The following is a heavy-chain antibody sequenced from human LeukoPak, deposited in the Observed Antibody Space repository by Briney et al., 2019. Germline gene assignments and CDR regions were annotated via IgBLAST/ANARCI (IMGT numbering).Heavy chain of an antibody. CDR2: ISGSGGST. Sequence: GGSLRLSCAASGFTFSSYAMSWVRQAPGKGLEGVSAISGSGGSTYYADSVKGRFTISRDNSKNTLYLQMNSLRAEDAAVYYCARGLRYFDWLSPFDYWGQGTLVTVSS. J-gene: IGHJ4*02. CDR1: GFTFSSYA. CDR3: ARGLRYFDWLSPFDY. D-gene: IGHD3-9*01. V-gene: IGHV3-23*01.